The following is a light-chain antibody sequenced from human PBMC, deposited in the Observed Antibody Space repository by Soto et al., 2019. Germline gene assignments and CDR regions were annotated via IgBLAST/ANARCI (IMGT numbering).Light chain of an antibody. CDR1: SSDVGNYIY. Sequence: QSVLTQPASVSGSPGQSITISCTGTSSDVGNYIYVFWFQQHPGKAPKLIISEVSNRPSGVSSRFPGSKSGNTASLTISGLQAEDEAHYYCTSYTTSSTYVFGTGTKATVL. CDR3: TSYTTSSTYV. V-gene: IGLV2-14*01. CDR2: EVS. J-gene: IGLJ1*01.